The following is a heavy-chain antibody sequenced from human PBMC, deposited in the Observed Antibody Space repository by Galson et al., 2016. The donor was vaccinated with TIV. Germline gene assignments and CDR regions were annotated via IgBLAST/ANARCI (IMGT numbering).Heavy chain of an antibody. CDR2: INHSGST. D-gene: IGHD2-2*02. V-gene: IGHV4-34*01. CDR3: ARDKYCSSTTCSTHYCGGGSCSGWFDP. Sequence: ETLSLTCAVYGGSVSGYYWSWIRQSPGKGLEWIGEINHSGSTNYNPSLKSRVSISGDTSQNHFSLKLSSVTAADTAVYYCARDKYCSSTTCSTHYCGGGSCSGWFDPWGQGTLVTVSS. J-gene: IGHJ5*02. CDR1: GGSVSGYY.